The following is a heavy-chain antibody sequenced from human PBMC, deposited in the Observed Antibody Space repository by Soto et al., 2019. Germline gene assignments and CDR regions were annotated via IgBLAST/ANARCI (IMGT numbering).Heavy chain of an antibody. CDR2: ISPRNGDT. CDR3: ARNKLTSGNDYFDS. D-gene: IGHD5-12*01. CDR1: GYIFTDYH. Sequence: EASVKVSCKPSGYIFTDYHVHWVRQAPGQGLEWMGRISPRNGDTHYAQKFQGRVTMTRDTSSTTFYMEMNTLRSDDTAIFFCARNKLTSGNDYFDSWGQGTLVTVSS. J-gene: IGHJ4*02. V-gene: IGHV1-2*06.